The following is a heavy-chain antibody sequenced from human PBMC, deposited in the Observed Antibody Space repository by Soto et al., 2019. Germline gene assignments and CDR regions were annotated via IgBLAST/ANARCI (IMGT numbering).Heavy chain of an antibody. CDR3: ARLIRVGSDNDYGDYVEAGPGMDV. Sequence: GESLKISCKGSGYSFTSYWIGWVRQMPGKGLEWMGIIYPGDSDTRYSPSFQGQVTISADKSISTAYLQWSSLKASDTAMYYCARLIRVGSDNDYGDYVEAGPGMDVWGQGTTVTVSS. D-gene: IGHD4-17*01. J-gene: IGHJ6*02. CDR1: GYSFTSYW. V-gene: IGHV5-51*01. CDR2: IYPGDSDT.